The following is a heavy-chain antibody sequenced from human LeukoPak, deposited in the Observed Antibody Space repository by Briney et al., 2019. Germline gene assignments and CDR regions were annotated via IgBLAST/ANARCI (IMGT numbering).Heavy chain of an antibody. CDR3: AKYSLGFGDYYDY. Sequence: PGGSLRLSCAASGFTFDDYAMHWVRQGPGKGLEWVSGISWNSGSIGYADSVKGRFTISRDNAKNSLYLQMNSLRAEDTAVYYCAKYSLGFGDYYDYWGQGTLVTVSS. V-gene: IGHV3-9*01. D-gene: IGHD3-10*01. CDR2: ISWNSGSI. J-gene: IGHJ4*02. CDR1: GFTFDDYA.